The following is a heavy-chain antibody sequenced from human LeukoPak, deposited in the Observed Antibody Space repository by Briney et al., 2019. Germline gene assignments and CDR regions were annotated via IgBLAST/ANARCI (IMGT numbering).Heavy chain of an antibody. CDR3: ARDSGRFYIDY. D-gene: IGHD1-26*01. CDR2: IKQDGSEK. V-gene: IGHV3-7*03. J-gene: IGHJ4*02. CDR1: GFTFSHYW. Sequence: GGSLRLSCAASGFTFSHYWMTWVRQAPGKGLEWVANIKQDGSEKYYVDSLKGRFTISRDNVKNSLYLQINSLRADDTAIYYCARDSGRFYIDYWGQGTLVTVSS.